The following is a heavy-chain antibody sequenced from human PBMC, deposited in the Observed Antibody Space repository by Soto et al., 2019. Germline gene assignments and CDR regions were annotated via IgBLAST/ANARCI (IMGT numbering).Heavy chain of an antibody. J-gene: IGHJ4*02. CDR3: ARRRGAFDF. V-gene: IGHV2-5*01. CDR2: IYWYDDK. Sequence: SGPTLANPTPAYTLTCTFSGFSRSTTGAGVGWMRQTPGKGLEWIAVIYWYDDKRYSPSLTSRLIINKDTSKNQVVLTMTTLDPXDAATSYCARRRGAFDFWGQGILVTVSS. CDR1: GFSRSTTGAG. D-gene: IGHD3-10*01.